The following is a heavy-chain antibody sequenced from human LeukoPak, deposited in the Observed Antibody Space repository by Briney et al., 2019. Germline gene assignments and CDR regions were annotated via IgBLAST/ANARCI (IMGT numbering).Heavy chain of an antibody. V-gene: IGHV3-23*01. J-gene: IGHJ4*02. Sequence: GGSLRLSCAASAFTVSNNDMSWVRQAPGKGLEWVSAISGSGGSTYYADSVKGRFTISRDNSKNTLYLQMNSLRAEDTAVYYCAKDGGSYNWGQGTLVTVSS. CDR3: AKDGGSYN. D-gene: IGHD1-26*01. CDR1: AFTVSNND. CDR2: ISGSGGST.